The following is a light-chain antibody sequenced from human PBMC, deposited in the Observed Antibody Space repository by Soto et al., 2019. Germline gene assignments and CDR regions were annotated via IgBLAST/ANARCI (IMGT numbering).Light chain of an antibody. CDR2: DAS. V-gene: IGKV3-11*01. Sequence: EIVLIQSPATLSLSPGERATLSCRASQSVGSYLAWYQHKPGQAPRLLISDASNRATGIPARFSGGGSGTDFTLTISSLEPEDFAVYYCQQRSDWPWTFGQGTKVDI. CDR1: QSVGSY. CDR3: QQRSDWPWT. J-gene: IGKJ1*01.